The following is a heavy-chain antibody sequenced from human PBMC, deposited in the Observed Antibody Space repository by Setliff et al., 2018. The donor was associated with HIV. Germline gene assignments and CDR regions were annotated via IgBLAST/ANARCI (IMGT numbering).Heavy chain of an antibody. CDR1: GYTFTSYG. D-gene: IGHD3-3*01. V-gene: IGHV1-18*01. Sequence: ASVKVSCKAFGYTFTSYGISWVRQAPGQGLEWMGWISAYNGNTNYAQKLQGRVTMTTDTSTHTAYLELVNLRSDDTATFYCGRGTLYGVSDYWGPGTLVTVSS. CDR3: GRGTLYGVSDY. CDR2: ISAYNGNT. J-gene: IGHJ4*02.